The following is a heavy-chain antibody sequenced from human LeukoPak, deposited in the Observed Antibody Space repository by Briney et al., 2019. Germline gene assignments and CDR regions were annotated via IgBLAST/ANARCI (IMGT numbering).Heavy chain of an antibody. CDR1: GFTFSGSA. CDR2: IRSKANNYAT. D-gene: IGHD3-22*01. J-gene: IGHJ4*02. CDR3: TGDNFDSSVKFDY. Sequence: GGSLRLSCVVSGFTFSGSAVHWVRQASGKGLEWVGRIRSKANNYATAYAASVKGRFTISRDDSKNRAYLQMNSLKTEDTAVYYWTGDNFDSSVKFDYWGQGTLVTVSS. V-gene: IGHV3-73*01.